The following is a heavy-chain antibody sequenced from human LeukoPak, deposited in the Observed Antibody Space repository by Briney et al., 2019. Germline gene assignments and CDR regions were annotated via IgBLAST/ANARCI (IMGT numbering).Heavy chain of an antibody. Sequence: ASVKVSCKASGYTFTSYDINWVRQATGQGLEWMGWMNPNSGNTGYAQKFQGRVTMTRNTSISTAYMELSSLRSEDTAVYYCARGTGWSSGIYYYYYMDVWGKGTTVTVSS. J-gene: IGHJ6*03. CDR1: GYTFTSYD. V-gene: IGHV1-8*01. CDR2: MNPNSGNT. D-gene: IGHD6-19*01. CDR3: ARGTGWSSGIYYYYYMDV.